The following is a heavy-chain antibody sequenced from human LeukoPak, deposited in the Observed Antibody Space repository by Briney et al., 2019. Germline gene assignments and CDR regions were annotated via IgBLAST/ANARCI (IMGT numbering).Heavy chain of an antibody. D-gene: IGHD2-8*02. CDR3: ATYRQVLLPLES. CDR1: GFTFSTFA. Sequence: PGGSLRLSCAASGFTFSTFAMIWVRQPPGKGLEWVSSIFPSGGEIHYADSGRGRFTISRDNSKSTLSLQMNSLRAEDTAIYYCATYRQVLLPLESWGQGTLVTVSS. J-gene: IGHJ4*02. V-gene: IGHV3-23*01. CDR2: IFPSGGEI.